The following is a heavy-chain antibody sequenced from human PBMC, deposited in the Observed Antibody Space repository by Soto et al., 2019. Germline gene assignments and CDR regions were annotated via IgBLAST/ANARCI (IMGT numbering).Heavy chain of an antibody. CDR2: IKAGNGNT. CDR1: GYTFTSYA. V-gene: IGHV1-3*01. Sequence: ASVKVSCKASGYTFTSYAMHWVRQAPGQRLEWMGWIKAGNGNTKYSQKFQGRGTITRDTSASTAYMGLSNLRTEDTAVYYCARDLLVIAVAGLSYYLDFWGQGTLVTVSS. CDR3: ARDLLVIAVAGLSYYLDF. D-gene: IGHD6-19*01. J-gene: IGHJ4*02.